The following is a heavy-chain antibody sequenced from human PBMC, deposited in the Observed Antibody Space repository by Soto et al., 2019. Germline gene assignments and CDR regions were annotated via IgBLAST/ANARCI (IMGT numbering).Heavy chain of an antibody. CDR3: ARERPSIAVAGGDAVYI. CDR2: IYHSGIT. V-gene: IGHV4-4*02. Sequence: QVQLQESGPGLVKPSGTLSLTCAVSSGSISSSNWWSWVRQPPGKGLEWIGEIYHSGITNYNPSLMSRDTISVDKSKNQFSPRLSSVTAAQTAVYYCARERPSIAVAGGDAVYIWGQGTIVTVSS. D-gene: IGHD6-19*01. CDR1: SGSISSSNW. J-gene: IGHJ3*02.